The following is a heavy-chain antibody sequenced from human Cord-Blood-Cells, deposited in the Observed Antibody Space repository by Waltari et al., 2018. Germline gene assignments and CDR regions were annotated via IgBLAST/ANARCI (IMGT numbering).Heavy chain of an antibody. CDR2: IYYSGST. CDR3: ARSNSVGFDP. D-gene: IGHD2-15*01. V-gene: IGHV4-59*01. Sequence: QVQLQESGPGLVKPSETLSLTCTVSGGSISSYYWSWIRQPPGKGLEWIGYIYYSGSTNYNPSLKSRVTISVDTSKNQFSLKLSSVTAADTAVYYCARSNSVGFDPWGQGTLVTVSS. CDR1: GGSISSYY. J-gene: IGHJ5*02.